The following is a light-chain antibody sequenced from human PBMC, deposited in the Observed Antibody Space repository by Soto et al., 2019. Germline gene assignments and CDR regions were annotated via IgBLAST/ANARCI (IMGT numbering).Light chain of an antibody. Sequence: QSVLTQPASVSGSPGQSITISCTGTSSDVGGYNYVSWYQQHPGKAPKLMIYDVSNRPSGVSNRFSGSKSGNTASLTISGLQAEYEADSYCSSYTSSSTRVFGGGSKRTVL. CDR2: DVS. J-gene: IGLJ2*01. CDR1: SSDVGGYNY. V-gene: IGLV2-14*01. CDR3: SSYTSSSTRV.